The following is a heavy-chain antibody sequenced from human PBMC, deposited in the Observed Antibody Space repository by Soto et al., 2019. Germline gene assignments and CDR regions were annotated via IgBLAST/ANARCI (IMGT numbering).Heavy chain of an antibody. CDR1: GGTFSSYA. Sequence: SVKVSCKASGGTFSSYAISWVRQAPGQGLEWMGGIIPIFGTANYAQKFQGRVTITADESSPTAYMELSSLRSEDTAVYYCARGDSPTVTMLLDTLVYYYYGMDVWGQGTTVTVSS. CDR3: ARGDSPTVTMLLDTLVYYYYGMDV. D-gene: IGHD4-17*01. V-gene: IGHV1-69*13. CDR2: IIPIFGTA. J-gene: IGHJ6*02.